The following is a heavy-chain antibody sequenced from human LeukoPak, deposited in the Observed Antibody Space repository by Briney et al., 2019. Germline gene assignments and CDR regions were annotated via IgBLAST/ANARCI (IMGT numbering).Heavy chain of an antibody. V-gene: IGHV6-1*01. CDR3: ARGGIVGAEYFDY. D-gene: IGHD1-26*01. J-gene: IGHJ4*02. CDR1: GDSVSSDSAA. CDR2: TYYRSKWYN. Sequence: SQTLSLTCAISGDSVSSDSAAWNWIRQSPSRGLEWLGKTYYRSKWYNDSSVSVKGRITINPDTSKNQFSLQLNSVTPEDTAIYYCARGGIVGAEYFDYWGQGPLVTVSS.